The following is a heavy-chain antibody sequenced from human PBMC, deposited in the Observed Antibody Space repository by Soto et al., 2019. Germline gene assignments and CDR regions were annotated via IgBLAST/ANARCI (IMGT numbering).Heavy chain of an antibody. CDR1: GFTFSNAW. V-gene: IGHV3-15*01. Sequence: GGSLRLSCAASGFTFSNAWMSWVRQAPGKGLEWVGRIKSKTDGGTTDYAAPVKGRFTISRDDSKNTLYLQMNSLKTEDTAVYYCTTDAYYYDSSGYYGRTETFDYWGQGTLVTVYS. CDR3: TTDAYYYDSSGYYGRTETFDY. CDR2: IKSKTDGGTT. J-gene: IGHJ4*02. D-gene: IGHD3-22*01.